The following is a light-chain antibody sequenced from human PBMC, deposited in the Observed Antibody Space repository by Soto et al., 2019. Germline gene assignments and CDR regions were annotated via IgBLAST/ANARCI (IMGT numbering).Light chain of an antibody. CDR3: QQYGT. Sequence: EIVLTQSPGTLSLSPGERATLSCRASQSISSTYLAWYQQKPGQPLRLLIYGASSRAAGIPDRFSGSGYGTDFTLTISRLEPEDFAVYYCQQYGTFGPGTKVDIK. V-gene: IGKV3-20*01. CDR1: QSISSTY. CDR2: GAS. J-gene: IGKJ3*01.